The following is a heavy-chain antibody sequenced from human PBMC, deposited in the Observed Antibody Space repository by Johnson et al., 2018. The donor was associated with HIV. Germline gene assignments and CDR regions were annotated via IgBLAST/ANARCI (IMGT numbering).Heavy chain of an antibody. V-gene: IGHV3-20*04. Sequence: VQLVESGGGVVRPGGSLRLSCAASGFTFDDYGMSWVRQAPGQGLEWVSGINWNGGSTGYADSVKGRFTISRDNAKNSLYLQMNSLRAEDTALYYCARDLYYGSGSSVAFDIWGQGTMVTVSS. CDR2: INWNGGST. CDR3: ARDLYYGSGSSVAFDI. J-gene: IGHJ3*02. CDR1: GFTFDDYG. D-gene: IGHD3-10*01.